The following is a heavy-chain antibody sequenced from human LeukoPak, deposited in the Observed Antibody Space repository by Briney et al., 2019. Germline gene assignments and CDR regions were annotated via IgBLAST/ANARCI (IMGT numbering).Heavy chain of an antibody. D-gene: IGHD2/OR15-2a*01. J-gene: IGHJ5*02. CDR2: ISAYNGDT. CDR3: ARDLIGPPFDP. Sequence: ASVKVSCKTAGDIVTNYAISWVRQGPGQGLEWMGWISAYNGDTNYAQKVQGRVTMTTDTSTRTAYMELRSLRSDDTAVYYCARDLIGPPFDPWGQGTLVTVSS. CDR1: GDIVTNYA. V-gene: IGHV1-18*01.